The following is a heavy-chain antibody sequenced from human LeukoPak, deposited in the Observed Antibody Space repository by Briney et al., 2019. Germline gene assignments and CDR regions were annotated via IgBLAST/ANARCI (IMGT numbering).Heavy chain of an antibody. D-gene: IGHD3-22*01. CDR1: GYSFTSYW. Sequence: GESLKISCKGSGYSFTSYWIGWVRQMPGKGLEWMGIIYPGDSGTRYSPSFQGQVTISADKSISTAYLQWSSLKASDTAMYYCARHGNYYDSSGYFSTWGQGTLVTVSS. CDR3: ARHGNYYDSSGYFST. V-gene: IGHV5-51*01. CDR2: IYPGDSGT. J-gene: IGHJ5*02.